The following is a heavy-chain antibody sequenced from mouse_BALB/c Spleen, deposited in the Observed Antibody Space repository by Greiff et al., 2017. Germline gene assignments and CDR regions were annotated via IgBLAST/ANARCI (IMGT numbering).Heavy chain of an antibody. V-gene: IGHV1-82*01. Sequence: VQLQESGPELVKPGASVKISCKASGYAFSSSWMNWVKQRPGQGLEWIGRIYPGDGDTNYNGKFKGKATLTADKSSSTAYMQLSSLTSVDSAVYFCARSSYAMDYWGQGTSVTVSS. CDR1: GYAFSSSW. CDR3: ARSSYAMDY. J-gene: IGHJ4*01. CDR2: IYPGDGDT.